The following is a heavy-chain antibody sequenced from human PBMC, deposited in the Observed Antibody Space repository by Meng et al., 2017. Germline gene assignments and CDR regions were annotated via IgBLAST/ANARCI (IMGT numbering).Heavy chain of an antibody. V-gene: IGHV3-21*01. CDR3: ARDMTLAAAMVY. J-gene: IGHJ4*02. CDR2: ISSSSSYI. Sequence: EVQLEESGGGLVQPGGSLRLSCAASGFTFSSYSMNWVRQAPGKGLEWVSSISSSSSYIYYADSVKGRFTISRDNAKNSLYLQMNSLRAEDTAVYYCARDMTLAAAMVYWGQGTLVTVSS. CDR1: GFTFSSYS. D-gene: IGHD5-18*01.